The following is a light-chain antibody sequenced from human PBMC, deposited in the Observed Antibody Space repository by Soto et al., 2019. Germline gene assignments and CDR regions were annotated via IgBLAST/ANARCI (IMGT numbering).Light chain of an antibody. Sequence: QLVLTQPPSVSGAPGQRVTISCTGSSSNIGTGYDVHWYQQLPGTAPKLLIYGNTNRPSGVPDRVSGSKSGTSASLAITGLQAEDEADYYCQSYDSSLSGDVFGTGTKLTVL. J-gene: IGLJ1*01. CDR3: QSYDSSLSGDV. CDR1: SSNIGTGYD. CDR2: GNT. V-gene: IGLV1-40*01.